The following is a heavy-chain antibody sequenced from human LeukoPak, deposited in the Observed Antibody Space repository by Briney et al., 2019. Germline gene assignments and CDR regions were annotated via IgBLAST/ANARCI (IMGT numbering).Heavy chain of an antibody. CDR1: GGSISTYY. Sequence: SETLSLTCTVSGGSISTYYWSWIRKPPGKGLEWIGYIYYSGSTNYNPTLKSRVTISLDTSKNQFSLKLSSVTAADTAVYYCARGLGGYDVDGSPGYCSGGSCPIDYWGQGTLVTVSS. J-gene: IGHJ4*02. CDR2: IYYSGST. D-gene: IGHD2-15*01. V-gene: IGHV4-59*01. CDR3: ARGLGGYDVDGSPGYCSGGSCPIDY.